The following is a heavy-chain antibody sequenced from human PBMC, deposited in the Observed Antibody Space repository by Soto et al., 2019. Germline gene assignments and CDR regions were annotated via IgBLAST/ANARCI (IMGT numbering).Heavy chain of an antibody. J-gene: IGHJ4*02. D-gene: IGHD3-3*01. V-gene: IGHV3-23*01. CDR2: ISGSGGST. CDR3: AKSYDFWSGYNDY. CDR1: GSTFSSYA. Sequence: GGSLRLSCAASGSTFSSYAMSWVRQAPGKGLEWVSAISGSGGSTYYADSVKGRFTISRDNSKNTLYLQMNSLRAEDTAVYYCAKSYDFWSGYNDYWGQGTLVTVSS.